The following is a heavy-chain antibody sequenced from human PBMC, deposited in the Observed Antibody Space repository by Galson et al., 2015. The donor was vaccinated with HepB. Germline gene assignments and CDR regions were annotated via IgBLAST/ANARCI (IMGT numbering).Heavy chain of an antibody. V-gene: IGHV3-30-3*01. D-gene: IGHD3-16*01. CDR3: ARGGGQQGGVNFDY. CDR2: ISYDGSNK. CDR1: GFTFSSYA. J-gene: IGHJ4*02. Sequence: SLRLSCAASGFTFSSYAMHWVRQAPGKGLEWVAVISYDGSNKYYAHSVKGRFTISRDNSKNTLYLQMNSLRAEDTAVYYCARGGGQQGGVNFDYWGQGTLVTVSS.